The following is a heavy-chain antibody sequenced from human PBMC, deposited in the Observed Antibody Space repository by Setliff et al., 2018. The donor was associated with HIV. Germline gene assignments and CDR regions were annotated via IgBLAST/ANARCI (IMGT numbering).Heavy chain of an antibody. Sequence: SETLSLTCTVSGGSISSSGYYWGWIRQPPGKGLEWIGSIYYSGSTYYNPSLRSRVTISADTSRNQFSLRLSSVIAADTAVYYCARRYSYGFGYWGQGTLVTVSS. CDR1: GGSISSSGYY. CDR2: IYYSGST. D-gene: IGHD5-18*01. CDR3: ARRYSYGFGY. J-gene: IGHJ4*02. V-gene: IGHV4-39*01.